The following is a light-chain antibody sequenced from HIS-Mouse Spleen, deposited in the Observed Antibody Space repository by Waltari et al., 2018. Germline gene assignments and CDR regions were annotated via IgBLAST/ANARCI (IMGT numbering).Light chain of an antibody. CDR2: EDS. V-gene: IGLV3-10*01. Sequence: SYELPQPPSVSVSPGQTARSTCSGDALPQKYAYLYQQKSGQAPVLVIYEDSKRPSGIPERFSGSSSGTMATLTISGAQVEDEADYYCYSTDSSGNHRVFGGGTKLTVL. J-gene: IGLJ2*01. CDR1: ALPQKY. CDR3: YSTDSSGNHRV.